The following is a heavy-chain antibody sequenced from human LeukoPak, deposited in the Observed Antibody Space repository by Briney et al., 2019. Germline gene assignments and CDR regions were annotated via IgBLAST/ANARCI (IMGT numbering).Heavy chain of an antibody. CDR1: GVSVTDYY. CDR2: ISLSGST. D-gene: IGHD3-16*01. V-gene: IGHV4-4*07. Sequence: PSETLSLTCTVSGVSVTDYYWTWVRQPAGKGLEWIGRISLSGSTDRNPSLQSRVTMSVDTSKNQFSLTLRSVTAADTAKYYCVRSLGPGPGWLFDVWGRGTLMTVAS. J-gene: IGHJ2*01. CDR3: VRSLGPGPGWLFDV.